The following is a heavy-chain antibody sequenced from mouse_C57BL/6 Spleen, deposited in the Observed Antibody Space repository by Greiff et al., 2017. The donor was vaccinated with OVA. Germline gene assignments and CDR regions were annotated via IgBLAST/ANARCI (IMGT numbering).Heavy chain of an antibody. D-gene: IGHD4-1*02. CDR3: ASTGSYWYFDV. J-gene: IGHJ1*03. Sequence: QVQLKQPGAELVKPGASVKLSCKASGYTFTSYWMQWVKQRPGQGLEWIGEIDPSDSYTNYNQKFKGKATLTVDTSSSTAYMQLSSLTSEDSAVYYCASTGSYWYFDVWGTGTTVTVSS. CDR1: GYTFTSYW. V-gene: IGHV1-50*01. CDR2: IDPSDSYT.